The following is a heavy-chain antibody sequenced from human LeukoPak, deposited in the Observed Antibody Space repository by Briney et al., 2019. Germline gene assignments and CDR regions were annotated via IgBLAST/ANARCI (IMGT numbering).Heavy chain of an antibody. CDR3: ARDRAMFDP. Sequence: GASVKVSCKASGYTFTTYGISWVRQAPGQGLEWMGWISAYNGNTNYAQKLQGRVTITRDTSASTAYMELSSLRSEDTAVYYCARDRAMFDPWGQGTLVTVSS. CDR1: GYTFTTYG. CDR2: ISAYNGNT. V-gene: IGHV1-18*01. J-gene: IGHJ5*02.